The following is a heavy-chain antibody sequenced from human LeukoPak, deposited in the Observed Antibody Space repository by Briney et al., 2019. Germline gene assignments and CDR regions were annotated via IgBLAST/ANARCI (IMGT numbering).Heavy chain of an antibody. V-gene: IGHV4-38-2*02. CDR2: IYHSGST. Sequence: SETLSLTCTVSGYSISSGYYWGWIRQPPGKGLEWIGSIYHSGSTYYNPSLKSRVTISVDTSKNQFSLKLSSVTAADTAVYYCAREALYSSDYWGQGTLVTVSS. J-gene: IGHJ4*02. D-gene: IGHD6-13*01. CDR3: AREALYSSDY. CDR1: GYSISSGYY.